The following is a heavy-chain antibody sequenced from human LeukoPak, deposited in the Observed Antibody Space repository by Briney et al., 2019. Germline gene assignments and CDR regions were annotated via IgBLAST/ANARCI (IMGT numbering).Heavy chain of an antibody. V-gene: IGHV1-2*02. CDR3: AREVLDGDYGYYGMDV. Sequence: ASVKVSCKASGYTFTSYGISWVRQAPGQGLEWMGWINPNSGGTNYAQKFQGRVTMTRDTSLSTAYMELSRLRSDDTAVYYCAREVLDGDYGYYGMDVWGQGTTVTVSS. D-gene: IGHD4-17*01. CDR1: GYTFTSYG. CDR2: INPNSGGT. J-gene: IGHJ6*02.